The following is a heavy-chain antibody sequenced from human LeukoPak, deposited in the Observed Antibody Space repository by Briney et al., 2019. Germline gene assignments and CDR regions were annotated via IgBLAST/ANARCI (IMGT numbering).Heavy chain of an antibody. J-gene: IGHJ4*02. CDR3: ARHSGPYGSSWFDY. D-gene: IGHD6-13*01. CDR1: GGSISSSSYY. CDR2: IYYSGST. Sequence: SETLSLTCTVSGGSISSSSYYWGWIRQPPGKGLEWIGSIYYSGSTYYNPSLKSRVTISVDTSKNQFSLKRSSVTAADTAVYYCARHSGPYGSSWFDYWGQGTLVTVSS. V-gene: IGHV4-39*01.